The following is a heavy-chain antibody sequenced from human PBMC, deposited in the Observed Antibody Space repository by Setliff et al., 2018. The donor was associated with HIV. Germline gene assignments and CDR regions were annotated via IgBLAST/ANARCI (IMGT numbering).Heavy chain of an antibody. CDR1: GYTFTSYA. CDR3: ARGIRGSSQGYYYYYMDV. J-gene: IGHJ6*03. V-gene: IGHV1-69*13. Sequence: SVKVSCKASGYTFTSYAISWVRQAPGQGLEWMGGIIPIFGTANYAQKFQGRVTITADESTSTAYMELSSLRSEDTAVYYCARGIRGSSQGYYYYYMDVWGKGTTVTVSS. D-gene: IGHD6-6*01. CDR2: IIPIFGTA.